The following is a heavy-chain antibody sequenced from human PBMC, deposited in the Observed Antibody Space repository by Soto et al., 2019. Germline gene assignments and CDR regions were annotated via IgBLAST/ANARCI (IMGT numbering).Heavy chain of an antibody. Sequence: PSETLSLTCTVSGGSISSYYWSWIRQHPGKGLEWIGYIYYSGSTYYNPSLKSRVTISVDTAKNQFSLKLSSVTSADTAIYYCARTARVPDFWGPGILVTVSS. V-gene: IGHV4-59*01. D-gene: IGHD2-2*01. CDR3: ARTARVPDF. CDR1: GGSISSYY. J-gene: IGHJ4*02. CDR2: IYYSGST.